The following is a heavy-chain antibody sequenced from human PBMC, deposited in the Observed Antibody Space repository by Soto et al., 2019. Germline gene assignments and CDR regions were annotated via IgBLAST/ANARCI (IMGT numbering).Heavy chain of an antibody. CDR2: FDPEDGET. Sequence: ASVKVSCKVSGYTLTELSMHWVRQAPGKGLEWMGGFDPEDGETICAQKFQGRVTMTEDTSTDTAYMELSSLRSEDTAVYYCATAPIAAAGTNYYGMDVWGQGTTVTVSS. CDR1: GYTLTELS. CDR3: ATAPIAAAGTNYYGMDV. V-gene: IGHV1-24*01. J-gene: IGHJ6*02. D-gene: IGHD6-13*01.